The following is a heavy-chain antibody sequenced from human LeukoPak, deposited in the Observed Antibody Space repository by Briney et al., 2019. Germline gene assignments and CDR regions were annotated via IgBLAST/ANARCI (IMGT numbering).Heavy chain of an antibody. V-gene: IGHV1-18*01. CDR1: GYTFASYG. Sequence: PEASVKVSCKASGYTFASYGISWVRQAPGQGLEWMGWISAYNGNTNYAQKLQGRVTMTTDTSTSTAYMELRSLRSDDTAVYYCARASLGIAAAGNIDYWGQGTLVTVSS. CDR3: ARASLGIAAAGNIDY. CDR2: ISAYNGNT. D-gene: IGHD6-13*01. J-gene: IGHJ4*02.